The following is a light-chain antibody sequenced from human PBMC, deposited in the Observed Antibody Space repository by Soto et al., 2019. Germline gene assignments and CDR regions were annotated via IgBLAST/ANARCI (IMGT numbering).Light chain of an antibody. J-gene: IGLJ3*02. Sequence: NFMLTQPHSVSESPGKTLTISCTGSTGSIASNYVQWYQQRPGSAPTIVIYEDNQRPSGVPDRFSGSIDTSSNSASLTISGLKTEDEADYYCQSYDSSNLWVFGGATKLTVL. CDR1: TGSIASNY. CDR2: EDN. V-gene: IGLV6-57*02. CDR3: QSYDSSNLWV.